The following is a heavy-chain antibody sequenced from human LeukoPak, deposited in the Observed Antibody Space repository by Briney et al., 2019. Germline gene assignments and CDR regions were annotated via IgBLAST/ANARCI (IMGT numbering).Heavy chain of an antibody. V-gene: IGHV1-8*01. Sequence: ASVKVSCKASGYTFTSYDINWVRQATGQGLEWMGWMNPNSGNTGYAQKFQGRVTMTRNTSISTAYMELSSLRSEDTAVYYCARDHYGSGSYHIGTDAFDIWGQGTMVTVSS. J-gene: IGHJ3*02. CDR3: ARDHYGSGSYHIGTDAFDI. CDR1: GYTFTSYD. CDR2: MNPNSGNT. D-gene: IGHD3-10*01.